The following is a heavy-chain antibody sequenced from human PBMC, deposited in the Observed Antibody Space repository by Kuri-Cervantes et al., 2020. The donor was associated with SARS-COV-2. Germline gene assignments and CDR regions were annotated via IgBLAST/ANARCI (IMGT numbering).Heavy chain of an antibody. J-gene: IGHJ5*02. CDR1: GYTFTSYD. CDR2: MNPNSGNT. V-gene: IGHV1-8*02. Sequence: ASVKVSCKASGYTFTSYDINWVRQATGQGLEWMGWMNPNSGNTGYAQKFQGRVTMTRNTSISTAYMELSSLRSEDTAVYYCAREIPVAMGTNWFDPWGQGTLVTVSS. CDR3: AREIPVAMGTNWFDP. D-gene: IGHD2-2*01.